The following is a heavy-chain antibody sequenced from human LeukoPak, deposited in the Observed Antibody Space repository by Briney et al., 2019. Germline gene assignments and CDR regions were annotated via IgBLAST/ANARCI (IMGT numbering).Heavy chain of an antibody. Sequence: ASVKVSCKASGYTFTSYYIHWVRQAPGQGPEWLGWINPSSGGTDYAQNFQGRVTMTRDTSTNTAYMELTSLRSDDTAVYYCARLGSLGVTLVWGGPSRTTIDYWGQGTLVTVSS. V-gene: IGHV1-2*02. D-gene: IGHD3-16*01. J-gene: IGHJ4*02. CDR3: ARLGSLGVTLVWGGPSRTTIDY. CDR2: INPSSGGT. CDR1: GYTFTSYY.